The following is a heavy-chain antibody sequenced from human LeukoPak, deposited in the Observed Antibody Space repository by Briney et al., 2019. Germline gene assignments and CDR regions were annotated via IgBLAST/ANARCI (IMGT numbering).Heavy chain of an antibody. CDR1: GFTFSDYS. CDR2: ISFSVNTK. V-gene: IGHV3-48*04. D-gene: IGHD3-10*01. J-gene: IGHJ4*02. CDR3: ARGGYYYGSGSYYNLDY. Sequence: GGSLRLSCAASGFTFSDYSMNWVRQAPGKGLEWVSYISFSVNTKYYGDSVKGRFTISRDNAKNSLYLHMDSLRAEDTAVYYCARGGYYYGSGSYYNLDYWGQGTLVTVSS.